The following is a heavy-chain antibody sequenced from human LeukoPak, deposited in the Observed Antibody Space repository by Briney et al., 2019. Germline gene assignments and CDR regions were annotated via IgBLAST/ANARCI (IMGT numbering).Heavy chain of an antibody. CDR2: INSDGSVT. J-gene: IGHJ4*02. CDR1: GFTFTNYW. Sequence: GGSLRLSCAASGFTFTNYWLHWVRQTPGKGLVWVSRINSDGSVTGYADSVRGRFTISRDNAKNTLYLQMGSLRAEDTAVYYCARAGFGFDYWGQGTLVTV. CDR3: ARAGFGFDY. V-gene: IGHV3-74*01. D-gene: IGHD3-10*01.